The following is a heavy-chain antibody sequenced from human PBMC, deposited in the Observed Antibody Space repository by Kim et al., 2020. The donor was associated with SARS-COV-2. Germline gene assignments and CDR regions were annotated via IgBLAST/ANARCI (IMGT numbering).Heavy chain of an antibody. CDR2: IWYDGSKK. CDR1: GFTFSNYG. CDR3: ARGIGERFSSSWYNWFDP. V-gene: IGHV3-33*01. D-gene: IGHD6-13*01. J-gene: IGHJ5*02. Sequence: GGSLRLSCAASGFTFSNYGMHWVRQAPGKGLEWVAVIWYDGSKKYYADSVKGRFTISRDNSKNTLYLQMNSLRVEETALYYCARGIGERFSSSWYNWFDPWGQGTLVTVSS.